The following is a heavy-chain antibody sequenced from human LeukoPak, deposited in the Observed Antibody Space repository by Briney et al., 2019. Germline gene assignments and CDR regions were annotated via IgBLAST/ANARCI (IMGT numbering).Heavy chain of an antibody. CDR2: INHSGST. CDR1: GGSFSGYY. Sequence: SETLSLTCAVYGGSFSGYYWSWIRQPPGKGLEWIGEINHSGSTNYNPSLKSRVTISVDTSKNQFSLKLSSVTAADTAVYYCARNKYDILTGYFRRNNWFDPWGQGTLVTVSS. J-gene: IGHJ5*02. V-gene: IGHV4-34*01. D-gene: IGHD3-9*01. CDR3: ARNKYDILTGYFRRNNWFDP.